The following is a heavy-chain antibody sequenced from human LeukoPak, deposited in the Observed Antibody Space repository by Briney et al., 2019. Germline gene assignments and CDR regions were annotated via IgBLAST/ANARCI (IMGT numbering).Heavy chain of an antibody. CDR1: GFTFSNYA. J-gene: IGHJ6*02. CDR3: ARDQAFDWFYYYYGMDV. CDR2: ICSSVNST. D-gene: IGHD3-9*01. V-gene: IGHV3-23*05. Sequence: GSLRLSCAASGFTFSNYALGWVRQAPGKGLEWVSSICSSVNSTHYGDSVKGRFTSCRDNSKNTPFLKMKSLRAEDTAVYYCARDQAFDWFYYYYGMDVWGLGTTVIVSS.